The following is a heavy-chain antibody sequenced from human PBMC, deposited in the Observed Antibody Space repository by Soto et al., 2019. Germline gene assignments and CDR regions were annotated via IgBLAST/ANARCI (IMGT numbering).Heavy chain of an antibody. CDR2: TYYKSKWNN. D-gene: IGHD3-10*01. Sequence: PSQTLSLTCAISGDSVSSNSAALNLIRQSPSRGLEWLGRTYYKSKWNNDYALSVKSRITINPDTSKNQFSLHLYSVTPEDTAVYYCTGITWFRGMDVWGQGTPVTVSS. V-gene: IGHV6-1*01. J-gene: IGHJ6*02. CDR1: GDSVSSNSAA. CDR3: TGITWFRGMDV.